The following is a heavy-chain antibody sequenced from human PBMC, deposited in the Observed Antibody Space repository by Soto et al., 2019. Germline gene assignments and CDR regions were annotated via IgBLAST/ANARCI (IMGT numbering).Heavy chain of an antibody. CDR1: GGSISSYY. V-gene: IGHV4-4*07. D-gene: IGHD3-22*01. CDR2: IYTSGST. CDR3: AREGSYYYDSSGYYYGWFDP. J-gene: IGHJ5*02. Sequence: SETLSLTCTVSGGSISSYYWSWIRQPAGKGLEWIGRIYTSGSTNYNPSLKSRVTMSVDTSKNQFSLKLSSVTAADTAVYYCAREGSYYYDSSGYYYGWFDPWGQGTLVTVSS.